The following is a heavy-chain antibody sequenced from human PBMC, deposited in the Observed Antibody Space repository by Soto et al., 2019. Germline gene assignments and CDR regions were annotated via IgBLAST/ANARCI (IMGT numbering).Heavy chain of an antibody. CDR1: GGSSSSGSYY. Sequence: LETLSLACTVSGGSSSSGSYYGGWIRQPPGKGLEWIGSIYYSGSTYYNPSLKSRVTISVDTSKNQFSLKLSSVTAADTAVYYCASPGGGSDILTGYYMDNWFDPWGQG. D-gene: IGHD3-9*01. CDR2: IYYSGST. V-gene: IGHV4-39*01. J-gene: IGHJ5*02. CDR3: ASPGGGSDILTGYYMDNWFDP.